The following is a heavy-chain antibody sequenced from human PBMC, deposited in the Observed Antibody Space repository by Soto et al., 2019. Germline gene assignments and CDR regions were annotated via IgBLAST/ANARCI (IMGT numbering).Heavy chain of an antibody. CDR3: ARSGYYDFWSGPSTC. V-gene: IGHV4-61*08. Sequence: SETLSLTCTVSGGSISSGGYYWSWIRQPPGKGLEWIGYIYYSGSTNYNPSLKSRVTISVDTSKNQFSLKLSSVTAADTAVYYCARSGYYDFWSGPSTCWGQGTLVTVSS. D-gene: IGHD3-3*01. CDR1: GGSISSGGYY. J-gene: IGHJ4*02. CDR2: IYYSGST.